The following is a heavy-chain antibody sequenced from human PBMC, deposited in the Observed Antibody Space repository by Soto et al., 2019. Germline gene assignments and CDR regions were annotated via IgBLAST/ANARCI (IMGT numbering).Heavy chain of an antibody. Sequence: QITLKESGPTLVKPTQTLTLTCTFSGFSLSTGGVGVGWIRQPPGKALEWLALIYWDDDKRYTPSLQNRLTITKTSYNQVVHTMTNMDPVDTATYYCAHRNVEVVAESTNTFDYWGQGTLVTVSS. CDR1: GFSLSTGGVG. D-gene: IGHD2-15*01. CDR3: AHRNVEVVAESTNTFDY. V-gene: IGHV2-5*02. CDR2: IYWDDDK. J-gene: IGHJ4*02.